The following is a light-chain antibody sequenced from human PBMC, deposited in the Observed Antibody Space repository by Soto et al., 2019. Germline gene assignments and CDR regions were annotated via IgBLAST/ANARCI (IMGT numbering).Light chain of an antibody. Sequence: QSALTQPPSASGSPGQSVTISCTGTSSDVGAYSYVSWYQQHPAKAPKLMIYDVSKRPSGVPDRFSGSKSGNTASLTVSGLQAEDEADYFCSSYAGSNNLLFGGGTKVTVL. V-gene: IGLV2-8*01. CDR1: SSDVGAYSY. J-gene: IGLJ2*01. CDR3: SSYAGSNNLL. CDR2: DVS.